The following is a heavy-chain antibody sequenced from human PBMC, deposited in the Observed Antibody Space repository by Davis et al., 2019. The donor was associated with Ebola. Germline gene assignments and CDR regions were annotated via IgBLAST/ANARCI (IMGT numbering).Heavy chain of an antibody. CDR2: INHSGST. Sequence: PSETLSLTCAVYGGSFSGSYWSWIRQPPGKGLEWIGKINHSGSTNYNPSLKSRVTISVDTSKNQFSLKLSSVTAADTAVYYCARWGRPRRYSSSWSSNYYYGMDVWGKGTTVTVSS. V-gene: IGHV4-34*01. J-gene: IGHJ6*04. CDR3: ARWGRPRRYSSSWSSNYYYGMDV. CDR1: GGSFSGSY. D-gene: IGHD6-13*01.